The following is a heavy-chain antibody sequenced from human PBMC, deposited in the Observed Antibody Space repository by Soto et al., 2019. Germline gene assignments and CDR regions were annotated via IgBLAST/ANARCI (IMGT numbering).Heavy chain of an antibody. D-gene: IGHD3-22*01. CDR2: IWYDGTST. V-gene: IGHV3-33*01. CDR3: ARADYDSSGYVDY. Sequence: VGSLRLSCAASGFTFSSYGMHWVRQAPGKGLEWVAVIWYDGTSTYYADSVKGRFTISRDNSKNTLYLQMNSLRAEDTAVYYCARADYDSSGYVDYWGQGTLVTVSS. CDR1: GFTFSSYG. J-gene: IGHJ4*02.